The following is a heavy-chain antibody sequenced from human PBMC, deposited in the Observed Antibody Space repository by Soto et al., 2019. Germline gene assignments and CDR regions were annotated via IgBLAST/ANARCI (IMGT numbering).Heavy chain of an antibody. J-gene: IGHJ6*02. V-gene: IGHV3-30*18. D-gene: IGHD5-18*01. CDR2: ISYDGSNK. Sequence: PGESLKISCAASGFTFSSYGMHWVRQAPGKGLEWVAVISYDGSNKYYADSVKGRFTISRDNSKNTLYLQMNSLRAEDTAVYYCAKDPVDKAFSYYYGMDVWGQGTTVTVSS. CDR1: GFTFSSYG. CDR3: AKDPVDKAFSYYYGMDV.